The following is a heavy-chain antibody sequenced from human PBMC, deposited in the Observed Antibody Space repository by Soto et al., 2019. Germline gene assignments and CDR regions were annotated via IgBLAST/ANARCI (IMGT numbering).Heavy chain of an antibody. J-gene: IGHJ6*02. V-gene: IGHV3-11*06. Sequence: GSLRLSCAASGFTFSDFYMNWIRQAPGKGLEWVSYISGSSTDTNYADSVKGRFTVSRDNAKNSLYLQMNSLRAEDTAVYYCASNYAYAEGYYFYGIDVWGQGTTVTVSS. CDR2: ISGSSTDT. CDR1: GFTFSDFY. CDR3: ASNYAYAEGYYFYGIDV. D-gene: IGHD3-16*01.